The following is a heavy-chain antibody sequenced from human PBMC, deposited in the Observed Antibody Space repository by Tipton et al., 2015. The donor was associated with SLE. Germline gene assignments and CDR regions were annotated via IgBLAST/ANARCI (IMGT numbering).Heavy chain of an antibody. CDR2: IYYSGST. CDR1: GGSISSSSYY. CDR3: ARDEDGGLDY. V-gene: IGHV4-39*07. J-gene: IGHJ4*02. D-gene: IGHD4-23*01. Sequence: TLSPTCTVSGGSISSSSYYWGWIRQPPGKGLEWIGSIYYSGSTYYNPSLKSRVTISVDTSKNQFSLKLSSVTAADTAVYYCARDEDGGLDYWGQGTLVTVSS.